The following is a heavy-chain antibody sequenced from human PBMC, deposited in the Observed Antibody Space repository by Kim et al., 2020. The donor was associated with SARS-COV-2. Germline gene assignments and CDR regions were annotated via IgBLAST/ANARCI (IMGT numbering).Heavy chain of an antibody. V-gene: IGHV3-23*01. J-gene: IGHJ4*02. CDR2: ST. Sequence: STYYAASVKGRFTISRDNSKNTLYLQMNSLRAEDTAVYYCAKATKMGFDYWGQGTLVTVSS. CDR3: AKATKMGFDY.